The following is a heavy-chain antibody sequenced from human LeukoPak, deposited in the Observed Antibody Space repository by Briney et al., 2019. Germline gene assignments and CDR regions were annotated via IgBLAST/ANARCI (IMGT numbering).Heavy chain of an antibody. Sequence: PSETLSLTCTVSCGSITSYYWTWIGQPPGKELEGIGFIYGDGNTKYNPSLKSQVTMSVDTSKYQFSLKLSSATAADSAVYYCARDKDSWTNHAKIRYDVWGQGTMVTVSS. V-gene: IGHV4-59*01. CDR1: CGSITSYY. CDR2: IYGDGNT. CDR3: ARDKDSWTNHAKIRYDV. J-gene: IGHJ3*01. D-gene: IGHD3/OR15-3a*01.